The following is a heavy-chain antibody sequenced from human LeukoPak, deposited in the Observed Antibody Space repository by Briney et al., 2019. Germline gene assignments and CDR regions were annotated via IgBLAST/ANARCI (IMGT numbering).Heavy chain of an antibody. CDR3: ARDPRPYSSSWHNWFDP. CDR2: INPNSGGT. Sequence: GASVKVSCKASGYTFTGYYMHWVRQAPGQGLEWMGWINPNSGGTNYAQKFQGRVTMTRDTSISTAYMELSRLRSDDTAVYYCARDPRPYSSSWHNWFDPWGQGTLVTVSS. J-gene: IGHJ5*02. V-gene: IGHV1-2*02. CDR1: GYTFTGYY. D-gene: IGHD6-13*01.